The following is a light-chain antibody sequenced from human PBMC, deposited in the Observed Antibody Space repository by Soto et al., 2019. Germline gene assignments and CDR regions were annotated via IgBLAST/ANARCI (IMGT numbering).Light chain of an antibody. V-gene: IGLV2-23*01. CDR2: EAS. J-gene: IGLJ1*01. CDR3: CSYADSRTYV. Sequence: QSVLTQPAAVSGSPGQSITISCTGTSSDVWGYNLVSWYQQHPGKAPKLMIYEASKRPSGVSNRFSGSKSGNTASLTISGLQAEDEADYYCCSYADSRTYVFGTGTKVTVL. CDR1: SSDVWGYNL.